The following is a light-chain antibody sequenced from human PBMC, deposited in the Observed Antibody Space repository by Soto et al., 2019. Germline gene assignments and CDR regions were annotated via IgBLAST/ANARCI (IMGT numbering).Light chain of an antibody. V-gene: IGLV6-57*04. J-gene: IGLJ2*01. Sequence: NFMLTQPHSVTESSGKTLSISCTCSNGSIAMNYVQWYQQRPGSAPTTVIYENNQRLSGLPDRFSGSTDGSSNSASLTISVLQTEDEADYYCQSYDSDFVVFGGGTKLTVL. CDR3: QSYDSDFVV. CDR2: ENN. CDR1: NGSIAMNY.